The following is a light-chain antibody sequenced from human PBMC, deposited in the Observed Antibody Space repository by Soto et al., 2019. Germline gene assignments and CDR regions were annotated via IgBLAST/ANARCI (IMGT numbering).Light chain of an antibody. CDR2: EVS. CDR3: SSYTSSSTLYV. CDR1: SSDVGGYKY. Sequence: QSALTQPASVSGSPGQSITISCTGTSSDVGGYKYVSWYQQHPDKAPKLMIYEVSNRPSGVSNRFSGSKSGNTASLTISGLQTEDEADYYCSSYTSSSTLYVFGTGTKAPS. V-gene: IGLV2-14*01. J-gene: IGLJ1*01.